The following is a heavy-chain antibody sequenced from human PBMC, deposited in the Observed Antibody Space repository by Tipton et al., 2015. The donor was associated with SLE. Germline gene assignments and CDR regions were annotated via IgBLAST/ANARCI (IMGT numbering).Heavy chain of an antibody. CDR1: GGSFSGYY. Sequence: TLSLTCAVYGGSFSGYYWSWIRQPPGKGLEWIGEINHSGSTNYNPSLKSRVTISVDTSKNQFSLKLSSVTAADTAVYYCAREGSMVRTVGAFDIWGQGTMVTVSS. D-gene: IGHD3-10*01. V-gene: IGHV4-34*01. CDR3: AREGSMVRTVGAFDI. CDR2: INHSGST. J-gene: IGHJ3*02.